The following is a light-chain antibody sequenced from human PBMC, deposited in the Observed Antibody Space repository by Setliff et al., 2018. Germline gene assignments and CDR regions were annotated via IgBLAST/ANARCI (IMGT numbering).Light chain of an antibody. V-gene: IGLV2-8*01. J-gene: IGLJ1*01. CDR3: SSHGGSNNWSV. Sequence: QSVLTQPPSASGSPGQSVTISCTGTSIYFRRYGYFSWYPQHPGKAPKLLLYEVKKRPSGVPDRFSGSKSGNTASLTVSGLQAEDEADYYCSSHGGSNNWSVFGTGTKVTVL. CDR1: SIYFRRYGY. CDR2: EVK.